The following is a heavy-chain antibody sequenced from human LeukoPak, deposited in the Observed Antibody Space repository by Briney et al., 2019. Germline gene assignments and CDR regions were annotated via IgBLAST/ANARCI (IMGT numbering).Heavy chain of an antibody. J-gene: IGHJ4*02. D-gene: IGHD6-6*01. Sequence: NTGGSLRLSCAASGFTFSSYSMNWVRQAPGKGLEWVSSISSSSSYIYYADSVKGRFTISRDNAKNSLYLQMNSLRAEDTAVYYCARDSLSYPNIAAPLDYWGQGTLVTVSS. CDR2: ISSSSSYI. V-gene: IGHV3-21*01. CDR3: ARDSLSYPNIAAPLDY. CDR1: GFTFSSYS.